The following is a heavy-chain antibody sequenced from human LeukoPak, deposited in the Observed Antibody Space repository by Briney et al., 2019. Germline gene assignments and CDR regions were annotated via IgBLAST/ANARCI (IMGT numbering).Heavy chain of an antibody. CDR3: ARGGCGDSAAPFDD. J-gene: IGHJ4*02. CDR1: GYTFTSCY. V-gene: IGHV1-46*01. Sequence: ASVKVSCKTSGYTFTSCYMHWVRQAPGQGLEWMGMINPSAGSTRYAQKFQGRVTMTTDTSTSTVYMELSRLRSEDTAVYYCARGGCGDSAAPFDDWGQGTLVPVSS. CDR2: INPSAGST. D-gene: IGHD2-21*02.